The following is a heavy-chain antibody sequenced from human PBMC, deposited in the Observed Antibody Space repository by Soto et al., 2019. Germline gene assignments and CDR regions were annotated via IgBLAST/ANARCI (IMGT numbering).Heavy chain of an antibody. V-gene: IGHV2-5*02. CDR1: GFSLTTSGVG. J-gene: IGHJ4*02. D-gene: IGHD3-3*01. CDR2: IYWDDDK. CDR3: AHRVLRTVFGLVTTTAIYFDF. Sequence: QITLNESGPTQVKPRQTLTLTCTFSGFSLTTSGVGVGWIRQSPGKAPEWLALIYWDDDKRYSPSLKSRLTITKDTSKTQVVLTMADLDPADTATYYCAHRVLRTVFGLVTTTAIYFDFWGQGTPVAASS.